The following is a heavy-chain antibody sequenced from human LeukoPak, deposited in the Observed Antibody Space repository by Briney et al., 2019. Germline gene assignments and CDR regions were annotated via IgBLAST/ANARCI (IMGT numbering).Heavy chain of an antibody. CDR3: ARHGLSGRLWSGYHNFDY. J-gene: IGHJ4*02. V-gene: IGHV4-59*08. D-gene: IGHD3-3*01. Sequence: PSETLSLTCAVYGGSFSGYYWSWIRQPPGKGLEWIGYIYYSGSTNYNPSLKSRVTISVDTSKNQFSLKLSSVTAADTAVYYCARHGLSGRLWSGYHNFDYWGQGTLVTVSS. CDR2: IYYSGST. CDR1: GGSFSGYY.